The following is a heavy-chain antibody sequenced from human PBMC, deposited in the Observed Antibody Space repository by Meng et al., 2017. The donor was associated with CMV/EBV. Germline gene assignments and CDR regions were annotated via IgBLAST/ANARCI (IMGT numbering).Heavy chain of an antibody. J-gene: IGHJ4*02. Sequence: CPGLAKPSATPSLPSIGAGAAIKNDNWNWVRQPAGQGLAWIGLIQVIGHTVYNPSLKSRVTVSLNASKSQFSLTLNSVTAADTATYYCAGSRPGGGACDYWGQGILVTVSS. CDR3: AGSRPGGGACDY. V-gene: IGHV4-4*07. D-gene: IGHD3-16*01. CDR2: IQVIGHT. CDR1: GAAIKNDN.